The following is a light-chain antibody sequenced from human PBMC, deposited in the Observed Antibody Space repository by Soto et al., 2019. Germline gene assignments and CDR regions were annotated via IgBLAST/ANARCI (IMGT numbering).Light chain of an antibody. V-gene: IGLV2-14*03. Sequence: QSALTQPASVSGSPGQSITISCTGTSSDVGGYNYVSWYQQHPSKGPKLMIYDVSNRPSGVSNRFSGSKSGTTATLAISGLEDEEEDDYYCSSDTSTTGRVFGTGTKVTVL. CDR3: SSDTSTTGRV. CDR1: SSDVGGYNY. CDR2: DVS. J-gene: IGLJ1*01.